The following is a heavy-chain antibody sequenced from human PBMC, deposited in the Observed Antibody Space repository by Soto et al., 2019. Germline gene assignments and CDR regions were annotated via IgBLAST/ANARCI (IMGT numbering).Heavy chain of an antibody. CDR1: GFTFDDYT. J-gene: IGHJ6*02. V-gene: IGHV3-43*01. CDR3: AKGIFPRGYSYGPTTYYYYGMDV. CDR2: ISWDGGST. D-gene: IGHD5-18*01. Sequence: GGSLRLSCVASGFTFDDYTMHWVRQAPGKGLEWVSLISWDGGSTYYADSVKGRFTISRDNSKNSLYLQMNSLRTEDTALYYCAKGIFPRGYSYGPTTYYYYGMDVWGQGTTVTVSS.